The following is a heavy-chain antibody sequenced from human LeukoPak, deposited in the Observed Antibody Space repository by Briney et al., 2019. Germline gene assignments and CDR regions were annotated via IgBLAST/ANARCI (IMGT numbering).Heavy chain of an antibody. V-gene: IGHV4-59*11. CDR2: VYYSGSG. J-gene: IGHJ4*02. CDR1: DDSIKSHF. Sequence: SETLSLTCTVSDDSIKSHFWTWIRQPPGKGLEWIGYVYYSGSGSSNPSLKSRLTMSVDTSKSQFYLNLNSVTTADTAMSYCARGSRRHYDGSGYYFGEFDYWGQGILVTVSS. D-gene: IGHD3-22*01. CDR3: ARGSRRHYDGSGYYFGEFDY.